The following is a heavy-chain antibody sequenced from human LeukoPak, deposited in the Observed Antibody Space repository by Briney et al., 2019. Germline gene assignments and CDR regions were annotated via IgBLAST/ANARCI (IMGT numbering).Heavy chain of an antibody. CDR2: ISAYNGNT. V-gene: IGHV1-18*01. CDR3: ATRGLLYFGDLLYYFDF. J-gene: IGHJ4*02. D-gene: IGHD3-10*01. Sequence: ASVKVSCKASGYTFTSYGISWVRQAPGQGLEWMGWISAYNGNTNYAQKLQGRVTMTTDTSTSTAYMELRSLRSDDTAVYYCATRGLLYFGDLLYYFDFWGQGTLVTVSS. CDR1: GYTFTSYG.